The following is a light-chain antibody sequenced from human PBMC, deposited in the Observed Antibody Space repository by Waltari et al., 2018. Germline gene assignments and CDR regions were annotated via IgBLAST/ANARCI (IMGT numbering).Light chain of an antibody. J-gene: IGLJ2*01. V-gene: IGLV7-46*01. Sequence: QVVVTQEPSLTVSPGGTVTLTCGSSTGAVTSGHYPYWFQQEPGQAPRTLIYDTSNKHSWTPTRFSGSLLGGKAALTLSGAQPEDEAAYYCLLSYSDFVVFGGGTKLTVL. CDR2: DTS. CDR3: LLSYSDFVV. CDR1: TGAVTSGHY.